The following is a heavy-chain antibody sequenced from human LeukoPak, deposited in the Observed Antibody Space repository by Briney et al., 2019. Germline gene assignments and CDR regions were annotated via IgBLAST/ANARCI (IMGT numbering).Heavy chain of an antibody. Sequence: RRGPSIKLKWISHISSSSTYIYYAASVKGRFAISRDNARNSLFLQMNSLRAEDSGIYYCARDPRLEFSGMFIDMLDHWGQGSLVIVSS. V-gene: IGHV3-21*01. CDR2: ISSSSTYI. CDR3: ARDPRLEFSGMFIDMLDH. J-gene: IGHJ5*02. D-gene: IGHD3-3*01.